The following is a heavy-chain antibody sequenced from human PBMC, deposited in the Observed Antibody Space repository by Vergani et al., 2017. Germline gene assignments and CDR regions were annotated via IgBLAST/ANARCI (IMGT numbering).Heavy chain of an antibody. CDR1: GGTFSSYA. CDR2: IIPIFGTA. J-gene: IGHJ4*02. Sequence: QMQLVQSGAEVKKTGSSVKVSCKASGGTFSSYAISWVRQAPGQGLEWMGGIIPIFGTANYAQKFQGRVTITADESTSTAYMELSSLRSEDTAVYYCARDRVIGAAAVYYFDYWGQGTLVTVSS. CDR3: ARDRVIGAAAVYYFDY. V-gene: IGHV1-69*01. D-gene: IGHD6-13*01.